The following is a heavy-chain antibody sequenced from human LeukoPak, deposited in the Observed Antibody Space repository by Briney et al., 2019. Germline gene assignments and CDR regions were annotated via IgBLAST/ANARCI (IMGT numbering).Heavy chain of an antibody. CDR1: GGTFSSYT. CDR3: ARESVDSSGYYLFDY. CDR2: IIPILGIA. D-gene: IGHD3-22*01. V-gene: IGHV1-69*04. J-gene: IGHJ4*02. Sequence: SVKVSCKASGGTFSSYTISWVRQAPGQGLEWMGRIIPILGIANYAQKFQGRVTITADESTSTAYMELSSLRSEDTAVYYCARESVDSSGYYLFDYWGQGTLVTVSS.